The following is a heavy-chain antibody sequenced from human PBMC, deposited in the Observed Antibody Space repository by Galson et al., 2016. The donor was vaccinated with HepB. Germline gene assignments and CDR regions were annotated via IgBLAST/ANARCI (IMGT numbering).Heavy chain of an antibody. CDR1: GYSFTNYW. J-gene: IGHJ4*02. Sequence: QSGAEVKKPGESLRISCKGSGYSFTNYWIGWVRQMPGKGLEWMGIIYPGDSDTRYSPSFQGQVTISADRSTSTAYLQWSSLKASDTAMYYCARSHSSSWYFRGVYWGQGTLVTVYS. CDR2: IYPGDSDT. D-gene: IGHD6-13*01. V-gene: IGHV5-51*01. CDR3: ARSHSSSWYFRGVY.